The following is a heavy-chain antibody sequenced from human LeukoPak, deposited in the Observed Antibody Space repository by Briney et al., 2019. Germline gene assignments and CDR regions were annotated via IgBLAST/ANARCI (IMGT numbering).Heavy chain of an antibody. V-gene: IGHV3-73*01. CDR1: GFTFSGSA. Sequence: GGSLRLSCAASGFTFSGSAMHWVRQASGKGREWVGRIRSKANSYATAYAASVKGRFTISRDDSKNTAYLQMNSLKTEDTSVYYCTRGIGYCSGGSCYFDYWGQGTLVTVSS. CDR3: TRGIGYCSGGSCYFDY. CDR2: IRSKANSYAT. D-gene: IGHD2-15*01. J-gene: IGHJ4*02.